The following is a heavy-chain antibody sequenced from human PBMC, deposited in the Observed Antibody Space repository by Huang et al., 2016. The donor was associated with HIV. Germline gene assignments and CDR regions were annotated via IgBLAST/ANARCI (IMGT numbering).Heavy chain of an antibody. Sequence: QVQLEQWGAGLLKASETLSLTCAVYGGSFSGYYWNWLRQAPGKGLEWGGEINHSGNTNYNPSLKSRVNRSGDTSKSQFSLYLTSLGAADTGTYFCARRYNSRRDYWGRGTLVTVHS. CDR3: ARRYNSRRDY. CDR2: INHSGNT. CDR1: GGSFSGYY. J-gene: IGHJ4*02. V-gene: IGHV4-34*02. D-gene: IGHD3-22*01.